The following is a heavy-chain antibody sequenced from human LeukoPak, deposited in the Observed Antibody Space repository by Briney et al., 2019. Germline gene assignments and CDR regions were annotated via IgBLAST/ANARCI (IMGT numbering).Heavy chain of an antibody. D-gene: IGHD3-10*01. CDR1: GYTFTGYY. V-gene: IGHV1-2*02. CDR3: ARGRRRFGGTYYFDY. CDR2: INPNSGGT. Sequence: APVKVSCKASGYTFTGYYMHWVRQAPGQGLEWMGWINPNSGGTNYAQKFQGRVTMTRNTSISTAYMELSSLRSEDTAVYYCARGRRRFGGTYYFDYWGQGTLVTVSS. J-gene: IGHJ4*02.